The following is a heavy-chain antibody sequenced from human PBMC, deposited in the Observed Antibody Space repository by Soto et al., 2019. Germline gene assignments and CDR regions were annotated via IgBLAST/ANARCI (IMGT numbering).Heavy chain of an antibody. J-gene: IGHJ4*02. CDR3: VRDYSFGFDY. V-gene: IGHV3-48*02. CDR2: IWSASNI. Sequence: EVQLVESGGGLAQPGGSLRLSCAASAFTFSSYSLNWVRQAPGKGLEWVSNIWSASNINYADSVKGRFTVSRDNAKNSMSLQMNGLRDEDTAVYYCVRDYSFGFDYWGPGILVTVSS. CDR1: AFTFSSYS. D-gene: IGHD6-13*01.